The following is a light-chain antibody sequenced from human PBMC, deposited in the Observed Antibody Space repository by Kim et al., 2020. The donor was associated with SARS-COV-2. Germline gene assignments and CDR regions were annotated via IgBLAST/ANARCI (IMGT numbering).Light chain of an antibody. CDR2: LNSDGSH. Sequence: VKLTCTLSSGHSSYAIAWHQQQPEKGPRYLMKLNSDGSHSKGDGIPDRFSGSSSGAERYLTISSLQSVDEADYYCQTWGTGSRGVFGGGTQLTVL. CDR3: QTWGTGSRGV. CDR1: SGHSSYA. J-gene: IGLJ2*01. V-gene: IGLV4-69*01.